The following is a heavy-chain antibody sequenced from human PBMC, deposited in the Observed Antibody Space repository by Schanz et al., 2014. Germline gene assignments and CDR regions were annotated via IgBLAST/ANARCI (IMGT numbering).Heavy chain of an antibody. J-gene: IGHJ5*02. CDR3: ARDRGYDFSFDP. CDR2: IYTSGST. Sequence: QVQLQESGPGLVKSSETLSLTCTVSGGSISSFYWGWIRQPAGKGLEWIGRIYTSGSTNYNPSLKGRFPMSLAPPKNQSSLKLSSVTAADTAVYYCARDRGYDFSFDPWGQGTLVTVSS. V-gene: IGHV4-4*07. D-gene: IGHD3-3*01. CDR1: GGSISSFY.